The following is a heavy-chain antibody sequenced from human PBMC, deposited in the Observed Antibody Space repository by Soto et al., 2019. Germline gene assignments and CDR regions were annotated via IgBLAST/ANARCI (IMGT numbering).Heavy chain of an antibody. Sequence: QVQLVQSGAEVKKPGASVKVSCKASGYTFSSYGISWVRQAPGQGLEWMGWISGYNGKTNYAQELQGRVTMTTETSTRIAHMELRSLSSDDTAVYYCARTGDISVASGNFDYWGQGTLVTVSS. D-gene: IGHD6-19*01. V-gene: IGHV1-18*01. CDR2: ISGYNGKT. J-gene: IGHJ4*02. CDR3: ARTGDISVASGNFDY. CDR1: GYTFSSYG.